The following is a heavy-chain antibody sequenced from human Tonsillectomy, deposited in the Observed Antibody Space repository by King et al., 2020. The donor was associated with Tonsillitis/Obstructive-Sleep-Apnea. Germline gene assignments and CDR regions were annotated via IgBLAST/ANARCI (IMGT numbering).Heavy chain of an antibody. CDR1: GYSFTSYW. Sequence: QLVQSGAEVKKPGESLRISCNGSGYSFTSYWISWVRQMPGKGLEWMGRIDPSDSYTNYSPSFQGHVTISADKSISTAYLQWSSLKASDTAMYYCARYVIKYYYGSGSYQDAFDIWGQGTMVTVSS. J-gene: IGHJ3*02. CDR2: IDPSDSYT. CDR3: ARYVIKYYYGSGSYQDAFDI. V-gene: IGHV5-10-1*01. D-gene: IGHD3-10*01.